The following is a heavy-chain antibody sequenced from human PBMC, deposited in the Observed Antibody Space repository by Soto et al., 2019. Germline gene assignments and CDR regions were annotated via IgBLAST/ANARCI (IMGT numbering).Heavy chain of an antibody. CDR1: GGTFSSYT. J-gene: IGHJ4*02. CDR3: ARACSGGSCPTNYYFDY. CDR2: IIPILGIA. Sequence: QVQLVQSGAEVKKPGSSVKVSCKASGGTFSSYTISWVRQAPGQGLEWMGRIIPILGIANYAQKFQGRVTSTADKSTSTAYMELSSLRSEDTAVYYCARACSGGSCPTNYYFDYWGQGTLVTVSS. D-gene: IGHD2-15*01. V-gene: IGHV1-69*02.